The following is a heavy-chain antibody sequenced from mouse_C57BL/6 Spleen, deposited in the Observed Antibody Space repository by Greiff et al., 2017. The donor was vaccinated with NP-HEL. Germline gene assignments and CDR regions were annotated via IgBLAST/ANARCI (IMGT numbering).Heavy chain of an antibody. V-gene: IGHV5-9-1*02. CDR3: TSGLYYSNYEWSFDY. CDR2: ISSGGDYI. Sequence: EVQLVESGEGLVKPGGSLKLSCAASGFAFSSSAMSWVRQTPGKRLEWVAYISSGGDYIYYAGTVKGRFTISRDNARNTLYLQMSSLKSEDTAMYYFTSGLYYSNYEWSFDYWGQGTTLTVSS. D-gene: IGHD2-5*01. J-gene: IGHJ2*01. CDR1: GFAFSSSA.